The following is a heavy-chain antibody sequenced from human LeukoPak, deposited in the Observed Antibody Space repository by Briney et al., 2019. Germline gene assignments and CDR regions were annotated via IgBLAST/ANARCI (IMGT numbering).Heavy chain of an antibody. CDR1: GFTVSSNY. J-gene: IGHJ5*02. CDR3: ARGRLAARPGWFDP. CDR2: IYSGGST. D-gene: IGHD6-6*01. Sequence: GGSLRLSCAASGFTVSSNYMSWVRQAPGKGLEWVSVIYSGGSTYYADSVKGRFTISRDNAKNSLYLQMNSLRAEDTAVYYCARGRLAARPGWFDPWGQGTLVTVSS. V-gene: IGHV3-66*01.